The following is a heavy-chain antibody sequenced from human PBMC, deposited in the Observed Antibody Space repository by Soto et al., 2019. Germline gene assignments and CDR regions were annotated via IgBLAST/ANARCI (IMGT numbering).Heavy chain of an antibody. CDR2: IDPSDSYT. CDR1: GYSFTSYW. D-gene: IGHD3-10*01. Sequence: PGESLKISCKGSGYSFTSYWIIWVRQMPGKGLEWMGRIDPSDSYTNYSPSFQGHVTISADKSISTAYLQWSSLKASDTAMYYCARLPPRVRGGYCYYGMDVWGQGTTVTVSS. CDR3: ARLPPRVRGGYCYYGMDV. V-gene: IGHV5-10-1*01. J-gene: IGHJ6*02.